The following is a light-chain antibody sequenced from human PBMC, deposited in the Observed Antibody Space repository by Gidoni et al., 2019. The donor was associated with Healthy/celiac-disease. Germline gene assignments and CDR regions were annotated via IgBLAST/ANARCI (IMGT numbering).Light chain of an antibody. CDR3: SSYTSSSTLG. CDR1: SSDVGGYNY. CDR2: EVS. Sequence: QSALTQPASVSGSPGQSITISCTGTSSDVGGYNYVSWYQQHPGKAPKLMIYEVSNRPSGFSNRFSGSKSGNTASLTISGLQAEDEADYYCSSYTSSSTLGFGTGTKVTVL. J-gene: IGLJ1*01. V-gene: IGLV2-14*01.